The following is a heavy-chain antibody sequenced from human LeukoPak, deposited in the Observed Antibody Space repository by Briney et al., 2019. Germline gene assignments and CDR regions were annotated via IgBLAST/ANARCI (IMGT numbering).Heavy chain of an antibody. J-gene: IGHJ1*01. V-gene: IGHV1-3*01. CDR3: ARSSSGWYSPAEYFQH. D-gene: IGHD6-19*01. CDR1: GYTFTSYA. Sequence: ASVKVSCKASGYTFTSYAMHWVRQAPGQRLEWMGWINAGNGNTKYSQKFQGRVTITRDTSASTAYMELSSLRSEDTAVYYCARSSSGWYSPAEYFQHWGQGTLVTVSS. CDR2: INAGNGNT.